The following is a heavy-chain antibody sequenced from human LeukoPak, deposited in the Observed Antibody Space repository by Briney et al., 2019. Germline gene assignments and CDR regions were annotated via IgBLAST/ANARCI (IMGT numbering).Heavy chain of an antibody. D-gene: IGHD2-15*01. CDR3: AKRGSCTGGSCKNYFEY. V-gene: IGHV3-23*01. CDR1: GFTFSSYA. CDR2: ISGSGGST. J-gene: IGHJ4*02. Sequence: GGSLRLSCAVSGFTFSSYAMSWVRQAPGKGLEWVSAISGSGGSTYYADSVKGRFTISGDNSKNTLYLQMNSLRAEDTAVYYCAKRGSCTGGSCKNYFEYWGQGALVTVSS.